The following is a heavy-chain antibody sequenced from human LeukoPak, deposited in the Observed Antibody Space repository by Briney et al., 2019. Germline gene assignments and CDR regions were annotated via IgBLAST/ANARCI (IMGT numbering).Heavy chain of an antibody. CDR2: INPNSGGT. D-gene: IGHD2-15*01. CDR3: ATPTGYCSGGSCFWFDY. V-gene: IGHV1-2*02. Sequence: ASVKVSCKASGYTFTGYYMHWVRQAPGQGLEWMGWINPNSGGTNYAQKFQGRVTMTRDTSISTAYMELSRLRSDDTAVYYCATPTGYCSGGSCFWFDYWGQGTLVTVSS. J-gene: IGHJ4*02. CDR1: GYTFTGYY.